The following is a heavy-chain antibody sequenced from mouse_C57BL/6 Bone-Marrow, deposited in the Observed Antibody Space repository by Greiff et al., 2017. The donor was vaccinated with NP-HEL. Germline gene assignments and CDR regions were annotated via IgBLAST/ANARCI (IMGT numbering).Heavy chain of an antibody. CDR1: GFTFSDYG. D-gene: IGHD1-1*01. J-gene: IGHJ3*01. V-gene: IGHV5-17*01. CDR2: ISSGSSTI. Sequence: EVQGVESGGGLVKPGGSLKLSCAASGFTFSDYGMHWVRQAPEKGLEWVAYISSGSSTIYYADTVKGRFTISRDNAKNTLFLQMTRLRSEDTAMYYCARDYYGSSYEGFAYWGQGTLVTVSA. CDR3: ARDYYGSSYEGFAY.